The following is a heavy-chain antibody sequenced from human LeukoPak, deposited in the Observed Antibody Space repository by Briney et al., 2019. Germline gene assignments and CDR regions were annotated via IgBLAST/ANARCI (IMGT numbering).Heavy chain of an antibody. CDR3: AKDRWNTVMAHFDY. J-gene: IGHJ4*02. CDR1: GFAFSNYA. V-gene: IGHV3-23*01. Sequence: PGGSLRLSCAASGFAFSNYAMSWVRQAPGKGLEWVSGISGSGGSTYYADSVMGRITISRDNSKNTLYLQMNSLRAEDTAVYYCAKDRWNTVMAHFDYWGQVIPVTVSS. D-gene: IGHD5-18*01. CDR2: ISGSGGST.